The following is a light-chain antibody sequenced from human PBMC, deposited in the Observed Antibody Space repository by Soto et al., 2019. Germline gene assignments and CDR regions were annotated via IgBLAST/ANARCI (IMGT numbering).Light chain of an antibody. CDR1: QNIVNY. Sequence: DIQMTQSPSSLSASVGDRVTITCRASQNIVNYLNWYQRKPGKAPKLLIYGASSLQRGVPSRFSGSGSGTDFTLTISTLQPEDFGTFYCQQSYSGPLTFGGGTKVEIK. CDR2: GAS. J-gene: IGKJ4*01. CDR3: QQSYSGPLT. V-gene: IGKV1-39*01.